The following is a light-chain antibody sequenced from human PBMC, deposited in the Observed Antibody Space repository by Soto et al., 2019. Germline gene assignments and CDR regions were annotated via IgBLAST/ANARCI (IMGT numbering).Light chain of an antibody. Sequence: DIQMTQSPSSLSASVGHRFTITCRASQSISSCLNWYQQKPGKAPKLLIYAASSLQSGVPSRFSGSGSGTDFTLTISSLQPEDFATYYCQQSYSTLGTFGKGTKVDIK. CDR3: QQSYSTLGT. V-gene: IGKV1-39*01. CDR1: QSISSC. J-gene: IGKJ1*01. CDR2: AAS.